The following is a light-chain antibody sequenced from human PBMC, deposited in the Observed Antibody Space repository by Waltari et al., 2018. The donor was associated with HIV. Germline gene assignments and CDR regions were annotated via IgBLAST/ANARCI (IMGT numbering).Light chain of an antibody. V-gene: IGLV1-47*01. CDR1: SSNIGSNY. CDR2: RNN. CDR3: AAWDDSLSGYV. J-gene: IGLJ1*01. Sequence: QSVLTQPPSASGTPGQRVTISCSGSSSNIGSNYGYWYQQLPGTAPKLLIYRNNQRPSGVPDRFSGSKSGTSASLAISGLRSEDEADYYCAAWDDSLSGYVFGTRTKVTVL.